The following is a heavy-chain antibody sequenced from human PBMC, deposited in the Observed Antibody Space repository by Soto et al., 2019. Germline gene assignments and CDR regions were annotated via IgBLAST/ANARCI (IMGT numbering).Heavy chain of an antibody. CDR1: GGSISSGGYY. CDR2: IYYSGST. D-gene: IGHD3-3*01. Sequence: QVQLQESGPGLVKPSQTLSLTCTVSGGSISSGGYYWSWIRQHPGKGLEWIGYIYYSGSTYYNPAIKSRVTISVDTSKNQFSLKLSSVTAADTAVYYCARTVLEWLLYFDYWGQGTLVTVSS. CDR3: ARTVLEWLLYFDY. V-gene: IGHV4-31*03. J-gene: IGHJ4*02.